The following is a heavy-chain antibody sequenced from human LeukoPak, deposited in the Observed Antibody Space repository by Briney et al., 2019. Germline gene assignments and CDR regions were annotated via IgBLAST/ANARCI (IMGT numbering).Heavy chain of an antibody. CDR3: ATSPLWSGDQHDY. CDR1: GYTLTQLS. CDR2: FHPDDGET. J-gene: IGHJ4*02. Sequence: GASVKVSRKVSGYTLTQLSIHWVRQAPGKGLEWMGGFHPDDGETVYAQRFQGRVTMTEDTSTDTAYMELSSLRSDDTAVYYCATSPLWSGDQHDYWGQGTLVIVSS. V-gene: IGHV1-24*01. D-gene: IGHD3-3*01.